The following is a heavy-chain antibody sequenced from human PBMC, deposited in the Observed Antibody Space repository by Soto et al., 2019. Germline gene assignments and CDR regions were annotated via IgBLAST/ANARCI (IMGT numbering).Heavy chain of an antibody. CDR1: GGSISSSSYY. D-gene: IGHD6-6*01. Sequence: PSETLSLTCTVSGGSISSSSYYWGWIRQPPGKGLEWIGSIYYSGSTYYNPSLKSRVTISVDTSKNQFSLKLSSVTAVDTAVYYCARVTRSSSSFGIDYWGQGTLVTVSS. CDR3: ARVTRSSSSFGIDY. CDR2: IYYSGST. V-gene: IGHV4-39*01. J-gene: IGHJ4*02.